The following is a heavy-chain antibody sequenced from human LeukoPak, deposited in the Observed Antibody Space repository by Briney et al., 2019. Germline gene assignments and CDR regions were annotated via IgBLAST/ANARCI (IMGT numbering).Heavy chain of an antibody. D-gene: IGHD6-19*01. CDR2: IKQDGSEK. J-gene: IGHJ4*02. Sequence: GGSLRLSCAASGFTFSSYWMSWVRQAPGKGLERVANIKQDGSEKYYVDSVKGRFTISRDNAKNSLYLQMNSLRAEDTAVYYCARDRDNVAGSRGYFDYWGQGTLVTVSS. V-gene: IGHV3-7*01. CDR1: GFTFSSYW. CDR3: ARDRDNVAGSRGYFDY.